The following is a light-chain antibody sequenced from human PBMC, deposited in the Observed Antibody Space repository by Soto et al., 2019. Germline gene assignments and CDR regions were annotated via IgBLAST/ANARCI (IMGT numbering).Light chain of an antibody. Sequence: QSALTQPASVSGSPGQSITISCTGTSSDVGYYNYVSWYQQHPGKAPKLMIYDVSNRPSGVSNRFSGSKSGNTASLTISGLQAEDEADYYCSSYTNINPLEVFGGGTKVTVL. V-gene: IGLV2-14*01. CDR2: DVS. J-gene: IGLJ2*01. CDR1: SSDVGYYNY. CDR3: SSYTNINPLEV.